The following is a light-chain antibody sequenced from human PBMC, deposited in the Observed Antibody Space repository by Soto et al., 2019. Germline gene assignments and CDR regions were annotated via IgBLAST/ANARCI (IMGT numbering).Light chain of an antibody. V-gene: IGLV1-40*01. J-gene: IGLJ1*01. Sequence: QSVLTQPPPVSGAPGQRVTISCTGSNSNIGAGYDVHWYQQLPGTAPKLLIYGNSNRPSGVPDRFSGSKSGTSASLTITGLQAEDEADYYCQSYGDSLSGYVFGTGTKV. CDR3: QSYGDSLSGYV. CDR1: NSNIGAGYD. CDR2: GNS.